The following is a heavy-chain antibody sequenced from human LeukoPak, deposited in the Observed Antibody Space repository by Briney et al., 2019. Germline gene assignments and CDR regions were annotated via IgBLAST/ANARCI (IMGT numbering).Heavy chain of an antibody. Sequence: GGSLRLSCAASGFTFSSYAMHWVRQAPGKGLEGVAVISYDGSNKYYADSVKGRFTISRDNSKNTLYLQMNSLRAEDTAVYYCARDQEVIVVVVAATFGYFDYWGQGTLVTVSS. CDR1: GFTFSSYA. D-gene: IGHD2-15*01. V-gene: IGHV3-30*04. CDR2: ISYDGSNK. CDR3: ARDQEVIVVVVAATFGYFDY. J-gene: IGHJ4*02.